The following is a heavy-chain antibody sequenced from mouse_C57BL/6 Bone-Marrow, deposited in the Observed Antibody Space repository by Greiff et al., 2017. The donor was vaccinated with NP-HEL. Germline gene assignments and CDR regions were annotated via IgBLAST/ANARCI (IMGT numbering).Heavy chain of an antibody. CDR2: IDPNSGGT. J-gene: IGHJ1*03. D-gene: IGHD4-1*01. Sequence: VQLQQSGAELVKPGASVKLSCKASGYTFTSYWMHWVKQRPGRGLEWIGRIDPNSGGTKYNEKFKSKATLTVDKPSSTAYMQLSSLTSEDSAVYYCAREANWDVWYFDVWGTGTTVTVSS. V-gene: IGHV1-72*01. CDR3: AREANWDVWYFDV. CDR1: GYTFTSYW.